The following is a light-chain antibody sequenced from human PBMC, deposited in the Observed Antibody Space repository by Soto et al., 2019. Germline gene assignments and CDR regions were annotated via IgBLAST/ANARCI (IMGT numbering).Light chain of an antibody. V-gene: IGLV1-40*01. CDR2: GNN. Sequence: QSVLTQPPSVSGAPRQRVTIPCTGSRSNIGAGYDVHWYQQLPGTAPKVLVYGNNNRPSGVPDRFSASKSGSSASLAITGLQAEDEADDYCHSYDNALSGSEVFGGGTKLTVL. CDR1: RSNIGAGYD. J-gene: IGLJ3*02. CDR3: HSYDNALSGSEV.